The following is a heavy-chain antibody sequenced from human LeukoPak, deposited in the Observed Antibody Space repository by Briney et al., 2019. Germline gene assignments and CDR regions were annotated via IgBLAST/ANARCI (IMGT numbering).Heavy chain of an antibody. V-gene: IGHV1-69*13. D-gene: IGHD3-10*01. J-gene: IGHJ4*02. Sequence: SVKVSCKASGGTFSSYAISWVRQAPGQGLEWMGGIIPIFGTVNYAQKFQGRVTITADESTSTAYMELSSLRSEDTAVYYCARSPPNYYGSGSSLDYWGQGTLVTVSS. CDR3: ARSPPNYYGSGSSLDY. CDR2: IIPIFGTV. CDR1: GGTFSSYA.